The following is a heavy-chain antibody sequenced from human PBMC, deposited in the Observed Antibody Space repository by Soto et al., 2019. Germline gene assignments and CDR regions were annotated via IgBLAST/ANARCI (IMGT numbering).Heavy chain of an antibody. D-gene: IGHD6-19*01. V-gene: IGHV4-39*07. J-gene: IGHJ3*02. CDR1: GGSISSKSYS. CDR3: ARGIAVAVPLDAFDI. CDR2: FYYSENT. Sequence: SETLSLTCSVSGGSISSKSYSWGWLRQPPGKGLEWIGTFYYSENTNYNPSLKSRVTISVDTSKNQFSLKLSSVTAADTAVYYCARGIAVAVPLDAFDIWGQGTMVTVSS.